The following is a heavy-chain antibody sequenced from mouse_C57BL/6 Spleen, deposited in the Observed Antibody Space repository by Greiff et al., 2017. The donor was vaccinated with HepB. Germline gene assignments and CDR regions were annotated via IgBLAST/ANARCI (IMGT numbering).Heavy chain of an antibody. CDR3: ATDDGFSWFAY. D-gene: IGHD2-3*01. Sequence: QVQLKESGAELVMPGASVKLSCKASGYTFTSYWMHWVKQRPGQGLEWIGEIDPSDSYTNYNQKFKGKSTLTVDKSSSTAYMQLSSLTSEDSAVYYCATDDGFSWFAYWGQGTLVTVSA. CDR1: GYTFTSYW. J-gene: IGHJ3*01. V-gene: IGHV1-69*01. CDR2: IDPSDSYT.